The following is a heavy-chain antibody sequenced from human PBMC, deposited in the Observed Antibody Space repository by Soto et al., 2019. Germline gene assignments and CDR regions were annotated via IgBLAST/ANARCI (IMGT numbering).Heavy chain of an antibody. Sequence: SVKDSCKASRGTFSSYAISWVRQAPGQGLEWMGRIAPIINIPDYSQKFQGRVTITADKSTTTAYMELSSLRSEDTAVYYCARAMCFGGSCYLEVWGQGTLVTVSS. CDR2: IAPIINIP. V-gene: IGHV1-69*04. CDR3: ARAMCFGGSCYLEV. J-gene: IGHJ4*02. CDR1: RGTFSSYA. D-gene: IGHD2-15*01.